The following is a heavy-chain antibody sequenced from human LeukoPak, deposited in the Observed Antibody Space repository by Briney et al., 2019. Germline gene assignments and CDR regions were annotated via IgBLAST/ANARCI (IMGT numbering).Heavy chain of an antibody. CDR2: IYYSGTT. D-gene: IGHD3-22*01. Sequence: PSETLSLTCTVSGGSINNYYWSWIRQPPGKGLEWIGYIYYSGTTNYNPSLKSRVSISVDTSKNQFSLKVSSVTAADTAVYYCAGGADTSGYFANLVHYWGQGTLVTVSS. CDR3: AGGADTSGYFANLVHY. CDR1: GGSINNYY. V-gene: IGHV4-59*01. J-gene: IGHJ4*02.